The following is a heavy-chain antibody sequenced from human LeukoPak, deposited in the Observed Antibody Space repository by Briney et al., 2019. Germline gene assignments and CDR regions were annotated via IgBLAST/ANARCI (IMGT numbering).Heavy chain of an antibody. CDR1: GYTFTGYY. V-gene: IGHV1-2*02. Sequence: ASAKDSCKASGYTFTGYYMHWVRQAPGQGLEWMGWINPNRGGTNYAQKFQGRVTMTRDTSISTAYMELSRLRSDDTAVYYCASGDVSSSGYWGQGTLVTVSS. CDR2: INPNRGGT. CDR3: ASGDVSSSGY. D-gene: IGHD6-6*01. J-gene: IGHJ4*02.